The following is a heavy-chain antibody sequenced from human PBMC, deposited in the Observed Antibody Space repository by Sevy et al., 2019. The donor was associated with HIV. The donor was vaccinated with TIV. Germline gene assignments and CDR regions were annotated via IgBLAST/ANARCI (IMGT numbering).Heavy chain of an antibody. Sequence: GGSLRLSCAASGFSVSSYAMSWVRQTPGKGLQWVSVISGSGGSPYYADSVKGRFTIFRDNSRNTVYLQMNSLRAEDTAVYYCARRPDLGVVILTGVLDVWGQGTTVTVSS. CDR1: GFSVSSYA. J-gene: IGHJ6*02. D-gene: IGHD3-3*01. CDR3: ARRPDLGVVILTGVLDV. CDR2: ISGSGGSP. V-gene: IGHV3-23*01.